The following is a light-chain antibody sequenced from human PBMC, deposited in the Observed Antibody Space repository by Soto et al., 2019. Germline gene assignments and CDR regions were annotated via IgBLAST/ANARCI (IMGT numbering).Light chain of an antibody. Sequence: DSVLTQSPGTLSLSPGERATLSCRASQSVSSSYLAWYQQKPGQAPRLLIYGASSRATGIPDRFSGSGSGADFTLTISRLEPEDFAVYYCQQYGSSPLTFGGGTKVDI. CDR2: GAS. CDR1: QSVSSSY. V-gene: IGKV3-20*01. CDR3: QQYGSSPLT. J-gene: IGKJ4*01.